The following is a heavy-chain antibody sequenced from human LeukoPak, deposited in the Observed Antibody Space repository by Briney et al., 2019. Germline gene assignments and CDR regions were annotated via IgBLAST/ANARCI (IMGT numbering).Heavy chain of an antibody. CDR2: INHSGST. J-gene: IGHJ5*02. CDR3: ARGNGYCSSTSCPHWFDP. D-gene: IGHD2-2*01. V-gene: IGHV4-34*01. CDR1: GGSFSGYY. Sequence: SETLSLTCAVYGGSFSGYYWSWIRQPPGKGLEWIGEINHSGSTNYNPSLKSRVTISVDTSKYQFSLKLSSVTAAHTAVYYCARGNGYCSSTSCPHWFDPWGQGTLVTVSS.